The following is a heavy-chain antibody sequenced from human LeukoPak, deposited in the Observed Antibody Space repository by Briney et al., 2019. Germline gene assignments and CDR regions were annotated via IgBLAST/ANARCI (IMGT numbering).Heavy chain of an antibody. J-gene: IGHJ3*02. CDR2: IRSKANSYAT. CDR1: GFTFSGSA. CDR3: TRFDPYKDAFDI. Sequence: GGSLKLSCAASGFTFSGSAMHWVRQASGKGLEWVGRIRSKANSYATAYAASVKGRFTISRDDSKNTAYLQMNSLKTEDTAVYYCTRFDPYKDAFDIWGQGTMVTVSS. D-gene: IGHD1-20*01. V-gene: IGHV3-73*01.